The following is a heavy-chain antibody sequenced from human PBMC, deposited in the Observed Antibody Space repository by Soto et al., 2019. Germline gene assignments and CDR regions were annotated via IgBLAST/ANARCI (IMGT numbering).Heavy chain of an antibody. V-gene: IGHV4-4*07. Sequence: SETLSLTCTVSGGSMNAHFWSWIRQSAGKGLEWIGRIYISGTTMYNPSLKSRVTMSVDPPKNQLSLKLTSVTAADTAVYYCARINGGSPDFWGQGTLVTVSS. CDR2: IYISGTT. D-gene: IGHD2-15*01. CDR3: ARINGGSPDF. J-gene: IGHJ4*02. CDR1: GGSMNAHF.